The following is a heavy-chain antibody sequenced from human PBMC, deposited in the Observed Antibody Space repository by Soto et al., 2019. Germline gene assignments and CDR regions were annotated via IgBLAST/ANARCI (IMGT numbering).Heavy chain of an antibody. D-gene: IGHD2-15*01. J-gene: IGHJ4*02. V-gene: IGHV1-46*03. Sequence: ASVKVSCKASGYIFTSYYIHWVRQAPGQGLEWMGIINPSGGGTTYAQRFQGRVTMTRDTSTSTVYMELSSLKSEDTAVYYCARVYCSGGSCYSIDYWGQGTLVTVS. CDR1: GYIFTSYY. CDR3: ARVYCSGGSCYSIDY. CDR2: INPSGGGT.